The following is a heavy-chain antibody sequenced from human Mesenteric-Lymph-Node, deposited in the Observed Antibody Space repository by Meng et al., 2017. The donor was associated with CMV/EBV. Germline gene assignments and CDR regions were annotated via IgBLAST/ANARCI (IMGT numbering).Heavy chain of an antibody. V-gene: IGHV4-4*02. J-gene: IGHJ4*02. CDR3: ASNDFWSGYSGRGDY. Sequence: SGGSISSSNWWSWVRQPPGKGLEWIGEIYHSGGTNYNPSLKSRVTISVDKSKNQFSLKLSSVTAADTAVYYCASNDFWSGYSGRGDYWGQGTLVTVS. D-gene: IGHD3-3*01. CDR1: GGSISSSNW. CDR2: IYHSGGT.